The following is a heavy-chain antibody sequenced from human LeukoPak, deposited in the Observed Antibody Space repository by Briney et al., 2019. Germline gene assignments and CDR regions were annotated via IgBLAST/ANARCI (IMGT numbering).Heavy chain of an antibody. CDR3: AKAYSSSLYGDAFHI. CDR1: GFTFRFYA. D-gene: IGHD6-13*01. Sequence: PGGSLRLSCAGSGFTFRFYAMTWVRQAPGKGLEWVSGISGDASVSKHADSVKGRFNISRDNSKNTLYLQLNSLRVEDTAIYYCAKAYSSSLYGDAFHIWGEGAMVPVS. J-gene: IGHJ3*02. V-gene: IGHV3-23*01. CDR2: ISGDASVS.